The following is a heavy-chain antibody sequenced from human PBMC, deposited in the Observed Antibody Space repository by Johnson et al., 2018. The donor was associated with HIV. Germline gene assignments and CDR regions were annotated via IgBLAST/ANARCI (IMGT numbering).Heavy chain of an antibody. CDR2: ISDSGST. V-gene: IGHV3-66*03. CDR1: GFTVSSNY. CDR3: ARDAKVDYGDAFDI. J-gene: IGHJ3*02. D-gene: IGHD4-17*01. Sequence: EVQLVESGGGLIQPGGSLRLSCAASGFTVSSNYMSWVRQAPGKGLEWVSAISDSGSTYYADSVKGRFTISRDKSRNTLYLQMNSLRAEDTAVHYCARDAKVDYGDAFDIWGQGTKVTVSS.